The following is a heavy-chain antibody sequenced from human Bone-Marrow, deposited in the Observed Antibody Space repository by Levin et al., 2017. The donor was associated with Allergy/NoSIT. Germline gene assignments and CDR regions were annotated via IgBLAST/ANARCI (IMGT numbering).Heavy chain of an antibody. CDR2: IWYDGSNK. D-gene: IGHD6-13*01. CDR1: GFTFSSYG. CDR3: ARDGIADYGMDV. J-gene: IGHJ6*02. Sequence: PGGSLRLSCAASGFTFSSYGMHWVRQAPGKGLEWVAVIWYDGSNKYYADSVKGRFTISRDNSKNTLYLQMNSLRAEDTAVYYCARDGIADYGMDVWGQGTTVTVSS. V-gene: IGHV3-33*01.